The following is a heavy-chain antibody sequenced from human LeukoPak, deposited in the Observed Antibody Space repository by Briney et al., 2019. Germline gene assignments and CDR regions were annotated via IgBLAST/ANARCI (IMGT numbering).Heavy chain of an antibody. V-gene: IGHV4-39*07. J-gene: IGHJ4*02. CDR1: GGSISSSSYY. CDR2: IYYSGST. D-gene: IGHD6-19*01. CDR3: ARVPVAGIFMGAYDY. Sequence: SETLSLTCTVSGGSISSSSYYWGWIRQPPGKGLEWIGSIYYSGSTYYNPSLKSRVTISVDTSKNQFSPKLSSVTAADTAVYYCARVPVAGIFMGAYDYWGQGTLVTVSS.